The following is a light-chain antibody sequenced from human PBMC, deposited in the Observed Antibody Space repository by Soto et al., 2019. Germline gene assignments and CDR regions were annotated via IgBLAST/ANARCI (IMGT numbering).Light chain of an antibody. V-gene: IGKV3-20*01. CDR2: GSS. CDR3: KQYGTSPPYT. CDR1: QSVSNNY. J-gene: IGKJ2*01. Sequence: EVVLTQSPGTLSLSPGDIATLSCRASQSVSNNYLAWYQQKPGQAPRLVIFGSSDRSTGIPDRFSGSGSGTEFILTISRLEPDDFAVYFCKQYGTSPPYTFGPGTRLEIK.